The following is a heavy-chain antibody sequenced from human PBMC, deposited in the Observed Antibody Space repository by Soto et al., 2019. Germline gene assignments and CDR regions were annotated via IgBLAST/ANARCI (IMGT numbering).Heavy chain of an antibody. CDR2: ISHTSHYM. Sequence: QEQLVESGGGLVKPGGSLRLSCAASGFTFSDAYMSWIRQAPGKGLEGVSYISHTSHYMKYSDSVEGRFTVSRDNAKNSLYMHMNSLRADDTAVYYCAKTVGLGPFGHFTLWGRCTLVIVSS. J-gene: IGHJ2*01. CDR1: GFTFSDAY. D-gene: IGHD1-26*01. V-gene: IGHV3-11*05. CDR3: AKTVGLGPFGHFTL.